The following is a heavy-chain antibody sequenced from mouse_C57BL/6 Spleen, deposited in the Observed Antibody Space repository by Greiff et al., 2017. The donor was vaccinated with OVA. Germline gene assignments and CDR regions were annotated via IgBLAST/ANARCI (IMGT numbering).Heavy chain of an antibody. D-gene: IGHD2-5*01. J-gene: IGHJ3*01. Sequence: VQLQQSGPELVKPGASVKISCKASGYTFTDYYMNWVKQSHGKSLEWIGYINPNNGGTSYNQKFKGKATLTVDKSSSTAYMELRSLTSEDSAVYYCARLYSSYVFAYWGQGTLVTVSA. CDR3: ARLYSSYVFAY. CDR1: GYTFTDYY. CDR2: INPNNGGT. V-gene: IGHV1-26*01.